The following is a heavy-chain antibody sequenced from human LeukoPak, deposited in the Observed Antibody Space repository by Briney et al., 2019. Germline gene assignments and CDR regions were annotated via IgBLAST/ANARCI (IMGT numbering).Heavy chain of an antibody. CDR3: ARVTAGDTSGYYYGVY. D-gene: IGHD3-22*01. CDR1: GYTFTNYW. V-gene: IGHV5-51*01. CDR2: IYPRDSNS. Sequence: GESLEISCKGSGYTFTNYWIGWVRQMPGKGLEWMGIIYPRDSNSRYSPSFQGQVTFSADKSISTAYVQWSSLKASDTAMYYCARVTAGDTSGYYYGVYWGQGTLVTVSS. J-gene: IGHJ4*02.